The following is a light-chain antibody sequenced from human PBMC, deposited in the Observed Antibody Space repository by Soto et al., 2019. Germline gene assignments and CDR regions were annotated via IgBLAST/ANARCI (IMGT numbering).Light chain of an antibody. V-gene: IGLV2-8*01. CDR1: SSDVGGYNY. CDR2: EVS. Sequence: QSVLTQPPSASGSPGQSVTISCTGTSSDVGGYNYVSWYQQYPGKGPKLMIYEVSKRPSGVPDRFSGSKSGNTASLTVSGLQAEDEADYYCSSYAGSNNFVVFGGGTKLTVL. J-gene: IGLJ2*01. CDR3: SSYAGSNNFVV.